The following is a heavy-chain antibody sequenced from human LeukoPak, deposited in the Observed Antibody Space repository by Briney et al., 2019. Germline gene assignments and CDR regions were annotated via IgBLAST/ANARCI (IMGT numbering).Heavy chain of an antibody. D-gene: IGHD2-21*02. CDR3: AKERGFYCGGDCYLDY. J-gene: IGHJ4*02. Sequence: TGGSLRLSCAASGFTFDGYAMHWVRQPPGKGLEWVSLISWDGGTTSYADSVKGRFTISRDNSKNSLYLQLNSLRAEDTALYYCAKERGFYCGGDCYLDYWGQGTLVTVSS. CDR2: ISWDGGTT. V-gene: IGHV3-43D*03. CDR1: GFTFDGYA.